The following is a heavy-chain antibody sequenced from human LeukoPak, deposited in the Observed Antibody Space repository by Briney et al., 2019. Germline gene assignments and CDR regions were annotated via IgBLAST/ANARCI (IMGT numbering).Heavy chain of an antibody. CDR2: IYSGGST. D-gene: IGHD6-13*01. Sequence: GGSLRLSCAASGFTVSSNYMSWVRQAPGKGLEWVSVIYSGGSTYYADSVKGRFTISRDNSKNTLYLQMNSLRAEDTAVYYCANSAVIAEPWGYWGQGTLVTVSS. CDR3: ANSAVIAEPWGY. CDR1: GFTVSSNY. J-gene: IGHJ4*02. V-gene: IGHV3-66*01.